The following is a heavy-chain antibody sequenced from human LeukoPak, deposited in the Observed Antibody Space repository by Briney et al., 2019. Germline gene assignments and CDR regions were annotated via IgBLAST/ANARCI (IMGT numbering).Heavy chain of an antibody. Sequence: PGGSLRLSCPASGFTLSSYWMHWVRQAPGKGMVWVSRIKSDGRTNYADSVKGRFTISRDNAKNTVSLQMNSLRAEDTGVYYCARSPSEIGGYYPEYFRHWGQGPLVIVFS. D-gene: IGHD3-22*01. V-gene: IGHV3-74*01. CDR1: GFTLSSYW. J-gene: IGHJ1*01. CDR3: ARSPSEIGGYYPEYFRH. CDR2: IKSDGRT.